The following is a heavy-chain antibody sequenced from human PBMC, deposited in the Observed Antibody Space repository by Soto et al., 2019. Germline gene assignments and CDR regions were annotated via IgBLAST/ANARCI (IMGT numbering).Heavy chain of an antibody. V-gene: IGHV5-51*01. D-gene: IGHD3-22*01. CDR2: IYPGDSDT. CDR3: ARQAYYYDSSGYYPFDY. J-gene: IGHJ4*02. CDR1: GYSFTSYW. Sequence: GESLKISCKGSGYSFTSYWIGWVRQMPGKGLDWMGNIYPGDSDTRYSPSFQGHVTISADKSISTAYLQWSSLKASDTAMYYCARQAYYYDSSGYYPFDYWGQGTLVTVSS.